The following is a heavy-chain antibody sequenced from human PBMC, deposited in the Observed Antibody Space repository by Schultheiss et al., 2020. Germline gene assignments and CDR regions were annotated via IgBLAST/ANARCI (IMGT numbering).Heavy chain of an antibody. Sequence: ASVKVSGKASGYTFTSYDINWVRQATGQGLEWMGWMNPNSGNTGYAQKFQGRVTMTRNTSISTAYMELSSLRSEDTAVYYCARGHLTYRCASRFGAFDIWGQGTMVTVSS. D-gene: IGHD3-16*02. CDR3: ARGHLTYRCASRFGAFDI. CDR1: GYTFTSYD. J-gene: IGHJ3*02. CDR2: MNPNSGNT. V-gene: IGHV1-8*01.